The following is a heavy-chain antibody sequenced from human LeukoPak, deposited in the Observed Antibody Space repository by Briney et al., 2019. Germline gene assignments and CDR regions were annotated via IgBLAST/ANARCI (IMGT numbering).Heavy chain of an antibody. Sequence: SMXXXXQXPGKGLEWVSSISSSSSYIYYADSVKGRFTISRDNAKNSLYLQMNSLRAEDTAVYYCARGHSGWYFDYWDQGTLVTVSS. CDR2: ISSSSSYI. J-gene: IGHJ4*02. CDR1: S. CDR3: ARGHSGWYFDY. D-gene: IGHD6-19*01. V-gene: IGHV3-21*01.